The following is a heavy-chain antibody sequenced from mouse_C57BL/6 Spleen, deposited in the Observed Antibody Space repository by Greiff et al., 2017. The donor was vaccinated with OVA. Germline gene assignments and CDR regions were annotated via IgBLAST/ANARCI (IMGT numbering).Heavy chain of an antibody. CDR3: ARKFDDGGDY. CDR2: INPGSGGT. J-gene: IGHJ2*01. Sequence: QVQLQQSGAELVRPGTSVKVSCKASGYAFTNYLIEWVKQRPGQGLEWIGVINPGSGGTNYNEKFKGKATLTADKSSSTAYMQLSSLTSEDSAAYFCARKFDDGGDYWGQGTTLTVSS. V-gene: IGHV1-54*01. D-gene: IGHD2-3*01. CDR1: GYAFTNYL.